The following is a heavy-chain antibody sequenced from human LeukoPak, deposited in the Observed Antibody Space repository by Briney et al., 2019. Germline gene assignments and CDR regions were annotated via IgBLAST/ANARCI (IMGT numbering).Heavy chain of an antibody. J-gene: IGHJ4*02. CDR2: ISSSGGTI. Sequence: WGSLRLSCAASGFTFSSYSMNWVRQAPGKGLEWLSYISSSGGTIYYADSVKGRFTISRDNAKNSLYLQMNSLRDEDTAVYYCARDRGYGDYASFFDYWGQGTLVTVSS. CDR1: GFTFSSYS. V-gene: IGHV3-48*02. CDR3: ARDRGYGDYASFFDY. D-gene: IGHD4-17*01.